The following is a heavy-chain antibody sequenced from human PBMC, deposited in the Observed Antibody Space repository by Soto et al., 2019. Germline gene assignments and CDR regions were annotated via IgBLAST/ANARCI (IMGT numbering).Heavy chain of an antibody. J-gene: IGHJ6*03. CDR2: IIPILGIA. Sequence: SVKVSCKASGGTFSSYTISWVRQAPGQGLEWMGRIIPILGIANYAQKFQGRVTITADKSTSTAYMELSSLRSEDTAVYYCAREVAAAGSSYYYYMDVWGKGTTVTVSS. D-gene: IGHD6-13*01. CDR1: GGTFSSYT. V-gene: IGHV1-69*04. CDR3: AREVAAAGSSYYYYMDV.